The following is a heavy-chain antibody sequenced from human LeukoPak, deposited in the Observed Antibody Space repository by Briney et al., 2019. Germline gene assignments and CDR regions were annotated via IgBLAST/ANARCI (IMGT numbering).Heavy chain of an antibody. D-gene: IGHD6-13*01. CDR3: ASTTHSSSWYLDY. CDR1: GYTFTGYY. V-gene: IGHV1-2*02. CDR2: INPNSGGT. Sequence: ASVKVSCKASGYTFTGYYMHWVRQAPGQGLEWMGWINPNSGGTNYAQKFQDRVTMTRDTSISTAYMDLSRLRSDDTAVYYCASTTHSSSWYLDYWGQGTLVTVSS. J-gene: IGHJ4*02.